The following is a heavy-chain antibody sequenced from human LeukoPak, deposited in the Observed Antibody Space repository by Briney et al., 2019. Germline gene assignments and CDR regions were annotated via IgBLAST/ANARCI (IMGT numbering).Heavy chain of an antibody. CDR1: GGSFSGYY. J-gene: IGHJ5*02. Sequence: SETLSHTCAVYGGSFSGYYWSWIRQPPGKGLEWIGEINHSGSTNYNPSLKSRVTVSVDTSKNQFSLKLSSVTAADTAVYYCARGGGVLRYFDWSISGGPFDPWGQGTLVTVSS. D-gene: IGHD3-9*01. V-gene: IGHV4-34*01. CDR2: INHSGST. CDR3: ARGGGVLRYFDWSISGGPFDP.